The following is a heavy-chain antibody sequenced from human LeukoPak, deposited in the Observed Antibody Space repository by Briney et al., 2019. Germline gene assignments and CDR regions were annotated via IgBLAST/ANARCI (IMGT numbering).Heavy chain of an antibody. Sequence: GGSLRLSCAASGFTFSNYWMHWVRQAPGKGLVWVSRINSDGNITSYADSVKGRFTISRDNAKNTLYLQMNSLRVEDMAVYFCAREPASMNRVFVIWGQGTMVTVSS. J-gene: IGHJ3*02. D-gene: IGHD2-2*01. CDR2: INSDGNIT. V-gene: IGHV3-74*01. CDR3: AREPASMNRVFVI. CDR1: GFTFSNYW.